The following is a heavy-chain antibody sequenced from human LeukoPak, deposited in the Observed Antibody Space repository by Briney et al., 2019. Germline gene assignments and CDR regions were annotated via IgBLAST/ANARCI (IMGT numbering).Heavy chain of an antibody. CDR1: GFTFDDYG. CDR3: ARVPAGGYCSGGSCYVHYYYMDV. D-gene: IGHD2-15*01. CDR2: INWNGGST. V-gene: IGHV3-20*04. J-gene: IGHJ6*03. Sequence: GGSLRLSCAASGFTFDDYGMSWVRQAPGKGLEWVSGINWNGGSTGYADSVKGRFTISRDNAKNSLYLQMNSLRAEDTALYCCARVPAGGYCSGGSCYVHYYYMDVWGKGTTVTVSS.